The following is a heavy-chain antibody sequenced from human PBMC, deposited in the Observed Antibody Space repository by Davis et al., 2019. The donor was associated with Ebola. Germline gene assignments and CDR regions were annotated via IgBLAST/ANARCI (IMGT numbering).Heavy chain of an antibody. V-gene: IGHV3-15*01. D-gene: IGHD2-15*01. Sequence: PGGSLRLSCAASGFFFNKAWMNWVRQPPGKGLEWVGRLNSKVDGESTDYAAPVQDRFTILRDVSQSILYLQMNSLQTEDTAAYFCTTGRVVVAARSLGGNWFVPWGQGTLVTVSS. CDR1: GFFFNKAW. CDR2: LNSKVDGEST. CDR3: TTGRVVVAARSLGGNWFVP. J-gene: IGHJ5*02.